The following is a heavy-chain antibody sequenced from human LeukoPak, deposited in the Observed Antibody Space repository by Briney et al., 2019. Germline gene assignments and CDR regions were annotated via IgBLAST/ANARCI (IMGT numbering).Heavy chain of an antibody. J-gene: IGHJ4*02. CDR2: TKQDGSEK. Sequence: TGGSLRLSRAASGFTFSSYWMSWVRQAPGKGLEWVANTKQDGSEKYYVDSVKGRFTISRDNAKNSLYLQMNSLRAEDTAVYYCARGRSYDSSGYYYAFGYWGQGTLVTVSS. CDR1: GFTFSSYW. V-gene: IGHV3-7*01. CDR3: ARGRSYDSSGYYYAFGY. D-gene: IGHD3-22*01.